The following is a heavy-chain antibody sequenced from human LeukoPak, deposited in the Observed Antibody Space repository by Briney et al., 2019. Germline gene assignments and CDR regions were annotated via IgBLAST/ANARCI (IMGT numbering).Heavy chain of an antibody. CDR2: ISYDGSNK. D-gene: IGHD3-22*01. CDR3: ARVNNSSDSWSGPFDY. J-gene: IGHJ4*02. V-gene: IGHV3-30*09. CDR1: GFTFSSYA. Sequence: GGSLRLSCAASGFTFSSYAMHWVRQAPGKGLEWVAIISYDGSNKYYTDSVKGRFAISRDNSKNTLYLQMNSLVGEDTAVYYCARVNNSSDSWSGPFDYWGQGTLVTISS.